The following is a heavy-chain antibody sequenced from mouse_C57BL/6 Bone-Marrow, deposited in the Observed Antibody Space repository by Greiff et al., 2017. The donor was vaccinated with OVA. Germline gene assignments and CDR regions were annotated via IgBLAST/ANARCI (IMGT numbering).Heavy chain of an antibody. CDR1: GYTFTSYD. J-gene: IGHJ1*03. CDR2: IYPRDGST. V-gene: IGHV1-85*01. D-gene: IGHD1-1*01. Sequence: QVQLQQSGPELVKPGASVKLSCKASGYTFTSYDINWVKQRPGQGLEWIGWIYPRDGSTKYNEKFKGKATLTVDTSSSTAYMELHSLTSEDSAVYVCALYGSSLHWYFDVWGTGTTVTVSS. CDR3: ALYGSSLHWYFDV.